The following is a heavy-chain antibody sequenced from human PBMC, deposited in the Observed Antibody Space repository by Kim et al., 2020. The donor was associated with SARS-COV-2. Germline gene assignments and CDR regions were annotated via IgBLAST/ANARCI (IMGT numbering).Heavy chain of an antibody. V-gene: IGHV3-23*01. CDR3: AKRRPPHIICSGGPCSTDFDS. D-gene: IGHD2-15*01. Sequence: GGSLRLSCAVSGFTVGSYAMSWVRQAPGKGLEWLSVISASGGDTFYADSAKGRFTISRDNSKNTLYLQMNSLRAEDTAVYYCAKRRPPHIICSGGPCSTDFDSWGQGTLVTVSS. J-gene: IGHJ4*02. CDR2: ISASGGDT. CDR1: GFTVGSYA.